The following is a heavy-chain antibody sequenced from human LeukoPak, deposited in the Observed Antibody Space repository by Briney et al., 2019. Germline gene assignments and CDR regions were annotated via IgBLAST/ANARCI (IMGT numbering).Heavy chain of an antibody. Sequence: GRSLRLSCRASGFTFGDYGMSWFRQAPGKGLECVSHIRSKAYGGTTEYATSVKGKFIISRDDSKSIAHLQTSSLKTEDTAVYYCTRGYDSSGWLFDYWGQGTLVTVSS. V-gene: IGHV3-49*03. CDR3: TRGYDSSGWLFDY. J-gene: IGHJ4*02. CDR2: IRSKAYGGTT. D-gene: IGHD6-19*01. CDR1: GFTFGDYG.